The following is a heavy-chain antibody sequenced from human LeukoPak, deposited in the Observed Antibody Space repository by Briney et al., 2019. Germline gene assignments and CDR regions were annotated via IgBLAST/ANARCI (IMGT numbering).Heavy chain of an antibody. V-gene: IGHV3-30-3*01. Sequence: GGSLRLSCAASGFTFSSYAMPRVRQAPGKGLGWVAVISYDGSNKYYADSVKGRFTISRDNSKNTLYLQMNSLRAEDTAVYYCAKALWFGESPYYYYGMDVWGQGTTVTVSS. D-gene: IGHD3-10*01. CDR3: AKALWFGESPYYYYGMDV. J-gene: IGHJ6*02. CDR2: ISYDGSNK. CDR1: GFTFSSYA.